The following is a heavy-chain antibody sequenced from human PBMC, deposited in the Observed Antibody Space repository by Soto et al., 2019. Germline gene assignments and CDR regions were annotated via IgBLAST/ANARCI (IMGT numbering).Heavy chain of an antibody. V-gene: IGHV3-73*01. CDR2: IRAKPNNYAT. CDR3: TDELEYCSGATCYYFYYYMDV. CDR1: GFTFGDSA. Sequence: EVHLVESGGGLVQPGGSLTLSCAASGFTFGDSAIHWVRQASGKGLEWVGRIRAKPNNYATSYGDSVKVRFTISRDDSKNTAQLRMTRLQAEDRAVYFCTDELEYCSGATCYYFYYYMDVWGKGTTVTVSS. J-gene: IGHJ6*03. D-gene: IGHD2-15*01.